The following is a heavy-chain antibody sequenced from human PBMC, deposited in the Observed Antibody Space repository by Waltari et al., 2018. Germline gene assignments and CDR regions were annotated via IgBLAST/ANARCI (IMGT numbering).Heavy chain of an antibody. CDR3: ARQSVVSAHGDAFDI. CDR1: GYTFSNYW. V-gene: IGHV5-51*01. Sequence: EEQLLQSGAEMKKPGESLKISCEASGYTFSNYWIAWVRQKPGKGLEWLGTIQPGDSETTYIPPFQGQVTISVDKSINITYLQWSSLRASDTAIFYCARQSVVSAHGDAFDIWGQGTRVIVSS. J-gene: IGHJ3*02. D-gene: IGHD3-22*01. CDR2: IQPGDSET.